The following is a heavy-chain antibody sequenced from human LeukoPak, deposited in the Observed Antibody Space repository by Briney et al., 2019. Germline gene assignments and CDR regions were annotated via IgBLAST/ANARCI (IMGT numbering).Heavy chain of an antibody. D-gene: IGHD1-26*01. CDR3: ARAHFYSGSSFIDY. CDR1: GGSFSGYY. CDR2: INHSGST. Sequence: SETLSLTCAVYGGSFSGYYWSWIRQPPGKGLEWIGEINHSGSTNYNPSLKSRVTISVDTSKNQFSLKLSSVTAADTAVYYCARAHFYSGSSFIDYWGQGALVTVSP. J-gene: IGHJ4*02. V-gene: IGHV4-34*01.